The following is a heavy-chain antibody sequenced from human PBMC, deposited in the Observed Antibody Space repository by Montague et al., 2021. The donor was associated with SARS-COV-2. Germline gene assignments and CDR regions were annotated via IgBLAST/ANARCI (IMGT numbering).Heavy chain of an antibody. J-gene: IGHJ4*02. Sequence: LSLSFSASGFTFTSYSMSWVRQAPGAGLEWVSFISTSSDIIIYRDSVKGRFTISRDNAKNSVYLQMNSLRDEDTALYYCARGRGSYIDYWGQGTLVSVSS. CDR2: ISTSSDII. CDR3: ARGRGSYIDY. V-gene: IGHV3-48*02. D-gene: IGHD1-26*01. CDR1: GFTFTSYS.